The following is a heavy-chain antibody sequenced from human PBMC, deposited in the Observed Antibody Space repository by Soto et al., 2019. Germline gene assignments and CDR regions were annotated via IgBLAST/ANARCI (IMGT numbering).Heavy chain of an antibody. Sequence: ASVKVSCKVSGCTLTELSMHWVRQAPGKGVEWMGGFDPEDGETIYAQKFQGRVTMTEDTSTDTAYMELSSLRSEDTAVYYCATFGDRRWWLQDFNYYYYGMDVWGQGTTVTVS. CDR2: FDPEDGET. CDR1: GCTLTELS. V-gene: IGHV1-24*01. CDR3: ATFGDRRWWLQDFNYYYYGMDV. D-gene: IGHD2-15*01. J-gene: IGHJ6*02.